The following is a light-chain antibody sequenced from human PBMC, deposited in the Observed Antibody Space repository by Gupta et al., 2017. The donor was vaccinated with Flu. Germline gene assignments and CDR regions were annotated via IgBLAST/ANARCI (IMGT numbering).Light chain of an antibody. J-gene: IGLJ1*01. CDR3: QAWDSSTGV. CDR2: QDS. CDR1: KLGDKY. V-gene: IGLV3-1*01. Sequence: SYELTQTPSVSVSPGPTASITCSGDKLGDKYACWYQQKPGQSPVLVIYQDSKRPSGIPERFSGSNSGNTATLTISGTQAMDEADYYCQAWDSSTGVFGTGTKVTVL.